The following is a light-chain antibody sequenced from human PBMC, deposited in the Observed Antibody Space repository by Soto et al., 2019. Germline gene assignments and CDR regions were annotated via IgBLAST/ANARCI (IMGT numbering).Light chain of an antibody. V-gene: IGLV1-36*01. CDR3: AAWDDSLNGWV. CDR1: SSNIGSNA. J-gene: IGLJ3*02. CDR2: YDD. Sequence: QSVLTQPPSVSAAPRQRVTISCSGSSSNIGSNAVNWYQQLPGKAPKLLIYYDDLLPSGVSDRFSGSKSGTSASLAISGLQSEDEADYFCAAWDDSLNGWVFGGGTKLTVL.